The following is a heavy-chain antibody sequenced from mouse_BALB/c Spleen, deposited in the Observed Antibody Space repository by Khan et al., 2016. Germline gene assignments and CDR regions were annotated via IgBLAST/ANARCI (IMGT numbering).Heavy chain of an antibody. V-gene: IGHV1S34*01. CDR1: GYSFTGYY. J-gene: IGHJ3*01. D-gene: IGHD3-2*01. CDR3: RREDDSSGYWFAY. Sequence: LVKTGASVKISCKASGYSFTGYYIHWVKQSHGKSLEWIGYISCYNGATSYNQKFKGKATFTVDTSSSTAYMQFNSLTSEDSAVYSCRREDDSSGYWFAYGGQGTLVTVSA. CDR2: ISCYNGAT.